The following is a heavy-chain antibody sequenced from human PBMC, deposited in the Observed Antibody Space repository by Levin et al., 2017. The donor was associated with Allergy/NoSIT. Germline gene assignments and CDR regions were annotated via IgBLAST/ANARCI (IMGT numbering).Heavy chain of an antibody. J-gene: IGHJ4*02. D-gene: IGHD3-3*01. CDR2: IKQDGGEK. CDR3: ARDTEYSNFWSGYSY. CDR1: GFTFSNYW. V-gene: IGHV3-7*01. Sequence: ETLSLTCAASGFTFSNYWMSWVRQAPGKGLEWVANIKQDGGEKYYVDSVKGRFTISRDNAKNSLYLQMNNLRAEDTAVYYCARDTEYSNFWSGYSYWGQGTLVTVSS.